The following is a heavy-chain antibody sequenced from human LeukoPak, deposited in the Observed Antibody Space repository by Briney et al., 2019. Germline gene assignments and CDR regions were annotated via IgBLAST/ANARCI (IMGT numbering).Heavy chain of an antibody. D-gene: IGHD6-19*01. CDR2: IYYSGST. CDR3: AGHILSVAGTNAFDI. Sequence: SETLSLTCTVSGGSISSYSWSWIRQPPGKGLEWIGYIYYSGSTNYNPYLKSRVTISVDTSKNQFYLKLSSVTAADTAVYYCAGHILSVAGTNAFDIWGQGTMVTGSS. J-gene: IGHJ3*02. CDR1: GGSISSYS. V-gene: IGHV4-59*08.